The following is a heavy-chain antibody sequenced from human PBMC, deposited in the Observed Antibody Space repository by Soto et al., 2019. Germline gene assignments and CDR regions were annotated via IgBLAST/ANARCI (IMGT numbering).Heavy chain of an antibody. CDR1: GFTFSGHW. V-gene: IGHV3-74*03. J-gene: IGHJ3*02. CDR2: INTDGGSS. Sequence: EVQLVESGGDLVQPGGSLSLSCAASGFTFSGHWMHWVRQVPGKGLEWVSRINTDGGSSAYADSVKGRFTISRDNAKNTLYPQRNGVRASYTAVYYCAREAGYCSSTSCYRRAFDTWGQGTTVTVSS. CDR3: AREAGYCSSTSCYRRAFDT. D-gene: IGHD2-2*01.